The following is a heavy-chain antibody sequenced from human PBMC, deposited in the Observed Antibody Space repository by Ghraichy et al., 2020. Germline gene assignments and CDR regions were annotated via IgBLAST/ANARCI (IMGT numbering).Heavy chain of an antibody. CDR3: ARDLSAAAGRHNWFDP. CDR1: GGSIRSYY. J-gene: IGHJ5*02. Sequence: GSLRLSCTVSGGSIRSYYWSWIRQPAGKGLEWIGRIYTSGNTIYSPSLKSRLTMSVDTSKNQFSLKLSSVTAADTAVYYCARDLSAAAGRHNWFDPWGQGTLVTVSS. CDR2: IYTSGNT. V-gene: IGHV4-4*07. D-gene: IGHD6-13*01.